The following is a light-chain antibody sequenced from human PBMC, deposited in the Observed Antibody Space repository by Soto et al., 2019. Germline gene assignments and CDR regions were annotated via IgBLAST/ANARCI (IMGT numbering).Light chain of an antibody. V-gene: IGKV3-20*01. CDR2: GSS. J-gene: IGKJ1*01. CDR3: QQYGSSPPT. Sequence: EIVLTQSPGTLSLSPGERATLSCKASQSIVSNYLAWYQRRPGQAPRLLIYGSSSRATDIPARFSGSGSGTDFTLTITRLESEDFAVYYCQQYGSSPPTFGQGTKVKFK. CDR1: QSIVSNY.